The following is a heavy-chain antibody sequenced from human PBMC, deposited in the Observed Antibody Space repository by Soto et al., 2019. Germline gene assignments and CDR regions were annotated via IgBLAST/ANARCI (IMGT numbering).Heavy chain of an antibody. CDR2: ISGYNGNT. CDR3: ARGDDYYGMAV. J-gene: IGHJ6*04. Sequence: XSVQVSCKASGYSFSSYGIPLVRQAPGQGLEWMGWISGYNGNTNYAQSLQGRVTMTTDTSTSTAYMDLRSLRSDDTAVYYCARGDDYYGMAVWGKGTTVSVS. V-gene: IGHV1-18*04. CDR1: GYSFSSYG.